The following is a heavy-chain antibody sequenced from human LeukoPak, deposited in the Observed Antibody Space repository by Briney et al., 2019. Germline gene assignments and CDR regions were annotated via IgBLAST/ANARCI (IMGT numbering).Heavy chain of an antibody. Sequence: GGSLRLSCAASGFAFSSYSMNWVRQAPGKGLEWVSAISGSGGSTYYADSVKGRFTISRDNSKNTLYLQMNSLRAEDTAVYYCAKVQYDMLTGHFDYWGQGTLVTVSS. CDR1: GFAFSSYS. CDR3: AKVQYDMLTGHFDY. CDR2: ISGSGGST. J-gene: IGHJ4*02. V-gene: IGHV3-23*01. D-gene: IGHD3-9*01.